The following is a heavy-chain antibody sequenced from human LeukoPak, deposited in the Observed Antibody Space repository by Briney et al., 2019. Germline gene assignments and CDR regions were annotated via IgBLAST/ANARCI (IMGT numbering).Heavy chain of an antibody. J-gene: IGHJ4*02. D-gene: IGHD2-2*01. CDR2: IYTSGRT. CDR1: GGSIGSGPYY. CDR3: VRENARSVPIAVSPLDD. Sequence: PSQTLSLTCTVSGGSIGSGPYYWSWIRQPAGKGLEWIGRIYTSGRTDYSPSLKSRVTISADTSKNHFSLKLSSVTAADTAVYYCVRENARSVPIAVSPLDDWGQGTLVTVSS. V-gene: IGHV4-61*02.